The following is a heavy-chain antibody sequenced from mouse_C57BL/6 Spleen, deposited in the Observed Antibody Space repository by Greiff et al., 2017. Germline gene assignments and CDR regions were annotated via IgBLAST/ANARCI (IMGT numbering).Heavy chain of an antibody. CDR1: GYTFTDYN. Sequence: VQLQQSGPELVKPGASVKMSCKASGYTFTDYNMHWVKQSHGKSLEWIGYINPNNGGTSYNQKFKGKATLTVNKSSSTAYMELRSLTSEDSAVYYCARWGTYGYDVGCAYWGQGTLVTVSA. CDR3: ARWGTYGYDVGCAY. V-gene: IGHV1-22*01. J-gene: IGHJ3*01. CDR2: INPNNGGT. D-gene: IGHD2-2*01.